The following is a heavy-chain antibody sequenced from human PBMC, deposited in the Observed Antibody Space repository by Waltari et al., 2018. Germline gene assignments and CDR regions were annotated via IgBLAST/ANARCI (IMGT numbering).Heavy chain of an antibody. CDR1: GFTFSNYW. D-gene: IGHD3-22*01. J-gene: IGHJ4*02. Sequence: EVQLVESGGGLVQPGGSLRLSCEVSGFTFSNYWMHWVRQVPGKGLVWVSRIKHDGAGTIYADSVQCRFTISRDNGKNTLYLQMNSLRGEDTAVYFCGRGYNDRRLDYWGQGTLVTVSS. CDR2: IKHDGAGT. CDR3: GRGYNDRRLDY. V-gene: IGHV3-74*01.